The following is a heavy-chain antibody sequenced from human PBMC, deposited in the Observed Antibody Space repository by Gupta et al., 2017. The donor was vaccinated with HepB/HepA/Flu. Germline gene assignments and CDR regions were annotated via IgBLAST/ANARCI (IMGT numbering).Heavy chain of an antibody. Sequence: EVQLVESGGGLGQPGRSLRISCSPSGFTFDDYAMSWVRQAPGKGLEWVSFIRSKAYGGTTEYAASVKGRFTISRDDSKTIAYLQMDSLKTEDTAVYYCTSSQPLRGGATYYFDYWGQGTLVTVSS. CDR1: GFTFDDYA. D-gene: IGHD5-24*01. J-gene: IGHJ4*02. CDR2: IRSKAYGGTT. CDR3: TSSQPLRGGATYYFDY. V-gene: IGHV3-49*04.